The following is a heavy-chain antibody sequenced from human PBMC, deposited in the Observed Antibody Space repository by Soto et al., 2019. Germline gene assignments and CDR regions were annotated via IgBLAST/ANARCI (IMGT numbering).Heavy chain of an antibody. CDR1: GGSISSSSYY. V-gene: IGHV4-39*01. CDR2: IYYSGST. Sequence: SETLSLTCTVSGGSISSSSYYWGWIRQPPGKGLEWIGSIYYSGSTYYNPSLKSRVTISVDTSKNQFSLKLSSVTAADTAVYYCARRSSSAQGDYYGMDVWGQGTAVTVSS. J-gene: IGHJ6*02. D-gene: IGHD6-13*01. CDR3: ARRSSSAQGDYYGMDV.